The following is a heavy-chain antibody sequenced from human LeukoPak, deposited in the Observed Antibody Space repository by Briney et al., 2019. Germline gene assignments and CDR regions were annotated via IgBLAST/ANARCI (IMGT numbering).Heavy chain of an antibody. CDR2: VNGDGSST. J-gene: IGHJ5*02. CDR3: AKSIAVAGAMRDNWFDP. Sequence: PGGSLRLSCAASGFTFSSYWMHWVRQAPGKGLVWVSRVNGDGSSTTYADSVKGRFTISRDNVKNTLYLQMSNLRVEDTAVYYCAKSIAVAGAMRDNWFDPWGQGTLVTVSS. CDR1: GFTFSSYW. D-gene: IGHD6-19*01. V-gene: IGHV3-74*01.